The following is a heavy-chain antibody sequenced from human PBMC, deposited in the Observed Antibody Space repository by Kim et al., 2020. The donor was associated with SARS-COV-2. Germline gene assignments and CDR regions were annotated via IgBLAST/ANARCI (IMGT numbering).Heavy chain of an antibody. D-gene: IGHD2-2*03. CDR3: ASGYCSSTSCRYYFDY. Sequence: SVKVSCKASGGTFSSYAISWVRQAPGQGLEWMGGIIPIFGTANYAQKFQGRVTITADESTSTAYMELSSLRSEDTAVYYCASGYCSSTSCRYYFDYWGQGTLVTVSS. CDR1: GGTFSSYA. J-gene: IGHJ4*02. V-gene: IGHV1-69*13. CDR2: IIPIFGTA.